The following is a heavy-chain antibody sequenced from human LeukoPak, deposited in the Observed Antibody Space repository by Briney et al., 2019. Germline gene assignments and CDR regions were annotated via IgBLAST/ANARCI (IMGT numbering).Heavy chain of an antibody. CDR1: GISVSSNY. CDR3: ARDMSPWETRNPDAFDI. D-gene: IGHD1-14*01. Sequence: GGSLRLSCAALGISVSSNYMNWVRQAPGKGLEWVSVIYSGGSTYYADSVKGRFTISRDNSKNTLYLHMNSLRAEDTAVYYCARDMSPWETRNPDAFDIWGQGTMVTVSS. V-gene: IGHV3-53*01. CDR2: IYSGGST. J-gene: IGHJ3*02.